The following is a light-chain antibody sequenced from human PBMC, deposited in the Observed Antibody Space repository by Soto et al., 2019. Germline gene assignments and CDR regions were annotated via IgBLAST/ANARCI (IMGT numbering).Light chain of an antibody. CDR1: SSDVGGYNY. CDR2: EVS. CDR3: SSYTSSSTLYV. V-gene: IGLV2-14*01. J-gene: IGLJ1*01. Sequence: QSALTQPASVSGSPGQSITISCTGTSSDVGGYNYVSWYQQHPGKAPKLMIYEVSNRPPGDSNRFSGSKSGNTASLTISGLQAEDEADYYCSSYTSSSTLYVFGTGTKLTVL.